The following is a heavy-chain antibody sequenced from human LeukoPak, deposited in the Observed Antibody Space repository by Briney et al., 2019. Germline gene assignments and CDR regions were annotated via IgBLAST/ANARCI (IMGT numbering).Heavy chain of an antibody. CDR3: AKVPVWQQLVDY. D-gene: IGHD6-13*01. V-gene: IGHV3-23*01. CDR1: GFTFSSYA. Sequence: PGGSLRLSCAASGFTFSSYAMSWVRQAPGKGPEWVSGISGDGSRTYYEDSVKGRFTISRDKSKNTLYLQMNSLRAEDTAVYYCAKVPVWQQLVDYWGQGTLVTVSS. CDR2: ISGDGSRT. J-gene: IGHJ4*02.